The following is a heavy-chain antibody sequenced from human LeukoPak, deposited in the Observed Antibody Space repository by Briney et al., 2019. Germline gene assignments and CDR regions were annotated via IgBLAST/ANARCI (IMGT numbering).Heavy chain of an antibody. CDR2: IIPIFGTA. CDR1: GGTFSSYA. J-gene: IGHJ4*02. D-gene: IGHD2-15*01. Sequence: SVKVSCKASGGTFSSYAISWVRQAPGQGLEWMGGIIPIFGTANYAQKFQGRVTITTDESTSTAYMELSSLRSEDTAVYCCARGADNSGGSCYYWGQGTLVTVSS. CDR3: ARGADNSGGSCYY. V-gene: IGHV1-69*05.